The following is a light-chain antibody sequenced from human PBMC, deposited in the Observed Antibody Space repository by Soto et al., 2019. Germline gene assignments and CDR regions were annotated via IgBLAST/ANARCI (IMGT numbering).Light chain of an antibody. CDR2: EGT. CDR3: CSSAGTYSFV. CDR1: SGDIGRYKF. V-gene: IGLV2-14*01. J-gene: IGLJ1*01. Sequence: QSVLTQPASVSGSPGQSVTISCTGTSGDIGRYKFVSWFQQHPGKAPKLLIFEGTNRPSGVSHRFSGSKSGNTASLTISGLQADDEADYYCCSSAGTYSFVFGTGTKVTVL.